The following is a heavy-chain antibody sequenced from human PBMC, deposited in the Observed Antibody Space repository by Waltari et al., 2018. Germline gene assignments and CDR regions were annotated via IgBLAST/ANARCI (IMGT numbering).Heavy chain of an antibody. CDR3: AVTLSAAPFYGLDV. D-gene: IGHD6-13*01. Sequence: QVQLVQSGAEVKKPGSSVMVSCKVSGDTLTNYALHWVRQAPGQGLEWVGRIIPIFATVNFAQKFQDRVTITAATSTSTAYMEVSSLWSDDTAMYYCAVTLSAAPFYGLDVWGQGTTVTVFS. J-gene: IGHJ6*02. CDR2: IIPIFATV. CDR1: GDTLTNYA. V-gene: IGHV1-69*08.